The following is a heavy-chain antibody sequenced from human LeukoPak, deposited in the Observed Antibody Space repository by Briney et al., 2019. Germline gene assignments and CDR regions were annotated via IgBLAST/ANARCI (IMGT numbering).Heavy chain of an antibody. D-gene: IGHD1-26*01. V-gene: IGHV4-39*07. CDR1: GGSISSSSYY. CDR2: IYYSGST. CDR3: ARLVGASNVIDY. Sequence: SETLSLTCTVSGGSISSSSYYWGWIRQPPGKGLEWIGSIYYSGSTYYNPSLKSRVTISVDTSKNQFSLKLSSVTAADTAVYYCARLVGASNVIDYWGQGTLVTVSS. J-gene: IGHJ4*02.